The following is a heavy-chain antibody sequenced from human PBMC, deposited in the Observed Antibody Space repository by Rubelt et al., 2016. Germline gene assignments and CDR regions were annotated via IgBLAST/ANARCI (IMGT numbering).Heavy chain of an antibody. J-gene: IGHJ6*02. CDR2: INHGGGT. CDR1: GGSLRGIF. V-gene: IGHV4-34*01. CDR3: ARRPDGLDV. Sequence: QLQLQESGPGLVKPSETLSLTCAVSGGSLRGIFWNWIRQTPGKGLEWIGEINHGGGTNYNPSLKGRVSISVDTSKNQFSLRLTSVTAADTAVYYCARRPDGLDVWGQGTTVTVS.